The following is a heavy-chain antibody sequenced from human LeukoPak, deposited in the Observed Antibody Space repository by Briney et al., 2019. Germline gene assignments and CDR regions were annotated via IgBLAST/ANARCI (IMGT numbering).Heavy chain of an antibody. CDR1: GFTFSSYG. D-gene: IGHD3-22*01. Sequence: GGSLRLSCAASGFTFSSYGMHWVRQAPGKGLEWVSAISGSGGSTYYADSVKGRFTISRDNSKNTLYLQMNSLRAEDTAVYYCAKDRAVVIKDEMDYWGQGTLVTVSS. CDR2: ISGSGGST. V-gene: IGHV3-23*01. CDR3: AKDRAVVIKDEMDY. J-gene: IGHJ4*02.